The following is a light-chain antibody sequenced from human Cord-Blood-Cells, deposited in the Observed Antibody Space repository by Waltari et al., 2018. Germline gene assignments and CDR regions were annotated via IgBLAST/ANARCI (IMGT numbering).Light chain of an antibody. CDR3: SSYTSSSTNVV. Sequence: QSALTQPASVSGSPGQSITISCTGTSSDVGGYNYVSWYQQHPGKAPKPMIYDVSNRPSGVSNRFSGSNSCNTASLTISRLQADDEADYYCSSYTSSSTNVVFGGGTKLTVL. CDR1: SSDVGGYNY. J-gene: IGLJ2*01. CDR2: DVS. V-gene: IGLV2-14*01.